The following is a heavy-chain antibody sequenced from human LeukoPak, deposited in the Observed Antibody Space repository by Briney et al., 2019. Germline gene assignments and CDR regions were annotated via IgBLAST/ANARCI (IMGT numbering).Heavy chain of an antibody. CDR3: ARVNRISSSWYFDY. Sequence: LSLTCTVSGASISGGAYYWGWIRQHPGKGLEWIGYIYYSGSTYYNPSLKSRVTISVDTSKNQFSLKLSSVTAADTAEYYCARVNRISSSWYFDYWGQGTLVTVSS. D-gene: IGHD6-13*01. J-gene: IGHJ4*02. CDR1: GASISGGAYY. V-gene: IGHV4-31*03. CDR2: IYYSGST.